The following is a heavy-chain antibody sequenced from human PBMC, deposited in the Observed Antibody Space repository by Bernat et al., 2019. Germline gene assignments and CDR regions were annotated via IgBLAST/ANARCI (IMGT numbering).Heavy chain of an antibody. Sequence: EVQLVESGGGLVQPGGSLRLSCAASGFTFSSYWMHWVRQAPGKGLVWVARINRDGSITTYADSGRGRFTTSRDNAKNTLFLRMTSLTAEDTAVYYCVRIGYSTSSLGIDYWGQGALVSVSS. J-gene: IGHJ4*02. CDR2: INRDGSIT. CDR1: GFTFSSYW. CDR3: VRIGYSTSSLGIDY. D-gene: IGHD6-6*01. V-gene: IGHV3-74*01.